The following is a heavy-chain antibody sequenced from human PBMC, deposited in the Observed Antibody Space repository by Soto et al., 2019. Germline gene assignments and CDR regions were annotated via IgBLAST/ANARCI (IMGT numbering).Heavy chain of an antibody. D-gene: IGHD3-3*01. CDR2: ISNDGSKY. CDR3: ASSTTLAIFDYGMDV. J-gene: IGHJ6*02. Sequence: QVQLVESGGGVVQPGRSLRLSCAASGFTFTSYAMHWVRQAPGKGLEWVAVISNDGSKYYYAASVRGLVTIARDTTENTLFLQMSSPRVEDSGVYYCASSTTLAIFDYGMDVWGQGTTVNVSS. V-gene: IGHV3-30-3*01. CDR1: GFTFTSYA.